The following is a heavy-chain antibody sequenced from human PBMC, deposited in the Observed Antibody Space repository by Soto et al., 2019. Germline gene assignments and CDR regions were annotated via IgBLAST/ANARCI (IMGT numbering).Heavy chain of an antibody. CDR3: AADPPGTGTTFHYYYYYGMDV. J-gene: IGHJ6*02. V-gene: IGHV1-58*01. CDR1: GFTFTSSA. Sequence: SVKVSCKASGFTFTSSAVQWVRQARGQRLEWIGWIVVGSGNTNYAQKFQERVTITRDMSTSTAYMELSSLRSEDTAVYYCAADPPGTGTTFHYYYYYGMDVWGQGTTVTVSS. CDR2: IVVGSGNT. D-gene: IGHD1-7*01.